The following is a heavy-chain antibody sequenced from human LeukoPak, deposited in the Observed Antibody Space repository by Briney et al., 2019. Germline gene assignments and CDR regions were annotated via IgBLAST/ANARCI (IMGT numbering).Heavy chain of an antibody. J-gene: IGHJ4*02. Sequence: PGGSLRLSCSASGFSFGDYNMIWFRQAPGKGLEWVSFIGRSNNIDYADSVKGRFTISRDDAKASLYLQMNSLRAEDTAVYFCARGHCAYDFRVYWGQGTLVTVSS. D-gene: IGHD5-12*01. CDR1: GFSFGDYN. CDR3: ARGHCAYDFRVY. CDR2: IGRSNNI. V-gene: IGHV3-69-1*01.